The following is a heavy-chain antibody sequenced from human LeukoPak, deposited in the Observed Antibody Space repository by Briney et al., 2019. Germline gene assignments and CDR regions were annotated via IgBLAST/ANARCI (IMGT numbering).Heavy chain of an antibody. D-gene: IGHD2-2*01. Sequence: GGSLRLSCTASGFIFSSYSMNWVRQAPGKGLEWLAYITRNSGTVYYAGSVKGRVTISRDNAKNSLYLQMNSLRAEDTAVYYCARGRYSSRSGGYYFDLWGQGTLVTVSS. J-gene: IGHJ4*02. CDR3: ARGRYSSRSGGYYFDL. CDR1: GFIFSSYS. V-gene: IGHV3-48*04. CDR2: ITRNSGTV.